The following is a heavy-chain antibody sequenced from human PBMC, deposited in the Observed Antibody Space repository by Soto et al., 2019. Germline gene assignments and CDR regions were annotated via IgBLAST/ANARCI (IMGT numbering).Heavy chain of an antibody. Sequence: SETLSLTCAVSGGSISSGGYSWSWIRQPPGKGLEWIGYIYHSGSTYYNPSLKSRVTISVDRPKNQFSLKLSSVTAADTAVYYCSRVTGPWGQGTLVTVSS. D-gene: IGHD3-9*01. CDR3: SRVTGP. J-gene: IGHJ5*02. CDR1: GGSISSGGYS. V-gene: IGHV4-30-2*01. CDR2: IYHSGST.